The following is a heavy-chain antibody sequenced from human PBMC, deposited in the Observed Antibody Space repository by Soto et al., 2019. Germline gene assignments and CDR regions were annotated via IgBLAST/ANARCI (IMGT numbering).Heavy chain of an antibody. Sequence: VQLFESGGGLVQPGGSLRLSCAASGFTFSSCAMNWVRQAPGKGLEWVTTIPGSDDDTNDSDPVTGLFTISSDNSKDMLLLQLNSLRAEDTALYYFTKIHHLWSLRSDFFGLGTLVTVSS. J-gene: IGHJ4*02. V-gene: IGHV3-23*01. D-gene: IGHD3-3*02. CDR1: GFTFSSCA. CDR2: IPGSDDDT. CDR3: TKIHHLWSLRSDF.